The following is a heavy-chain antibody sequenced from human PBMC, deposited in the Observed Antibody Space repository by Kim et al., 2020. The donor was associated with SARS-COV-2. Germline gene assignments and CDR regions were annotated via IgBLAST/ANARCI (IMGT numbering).Heavy chain of an antibody. CDR2: IIPILGNA. CDR3: ARDYYDSSGYYYYLDV. D-gene: IGHD3-22*01. V-gene: IGHV1-69*04. Sequence: SVKVSCKASGDTFTSYAISWVRQAPGQGLEWMGRIIPILGNANYAQKFQGRVTITTDKSTSTAYMELSSLRSEDTAVYYCARDYYDSSGYYYYLDVWGKGTTVTVSS. J-gene: IGHJ6*03. CDR1: GDTFTSYA.